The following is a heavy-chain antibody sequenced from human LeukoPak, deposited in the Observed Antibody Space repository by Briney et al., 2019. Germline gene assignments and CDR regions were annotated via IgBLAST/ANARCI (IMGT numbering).Heavy chain of an antibody. CDR3: ARDTAPGGYYYYGMDV. Sequence: ASVTVSFKASGYTFTDYYMHWVRQAPGQGLEWMGWINPNSGGTNYTQKFQGRVTMTRDTYISTAYMELSRLRSDHTAVYFCARDTAPGGYYYYGMDVWGQGTTVTVSS. D-gene: IGHD3-10*01. V-gene: IGHV1-2*02. J-gene: IGHJ6*02. CDR2: INPNSGGT. CDR1: GYTFTDYY.